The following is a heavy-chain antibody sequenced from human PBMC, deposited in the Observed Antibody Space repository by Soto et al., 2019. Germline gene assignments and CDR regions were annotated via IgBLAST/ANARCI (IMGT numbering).Heavy chain of an antibody. D-gene: IGHD1-26*01. Sequence: GGSLRLSCAASGFTFSSYGMHWVRQAPGKGLEWVAVISYDGSNKYYADSVKGRFTISRDNSKNTLYLQMNSLRAEDTAVYYCAKSSNSGRGGRYYGMDVWGQGTTVTVSS. V-gene: IGHV3-30*18. CDR3: AKSSNSGRGGRYYGMDV. CDR2: ISYDGSNK. CDR1: GFTFSSYG. J-gene: IGHJ6*02.